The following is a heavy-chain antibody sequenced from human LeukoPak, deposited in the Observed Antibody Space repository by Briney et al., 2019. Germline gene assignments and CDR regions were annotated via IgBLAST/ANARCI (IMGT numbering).Heavy chain of an antibody. CDR1: GFTFSSYW. V-gene: IGHV3-49*04. J-gene: IGHJ3*02. Sequence: GGSLRLSCAASGFTFSSYWMSWVRQAPGKGLEWVGFIRSKAYGGTTEYAASVKGRFTISRDDSKSIAYLQMNSLKTEDTAVYYCTRDPDYGAGAFDIWGQGTMVTVSS. CDR3: TRDPDYGAGAFDI. CDR2: IRSKAYGGTT. D-gene: IGHD4-17*01.